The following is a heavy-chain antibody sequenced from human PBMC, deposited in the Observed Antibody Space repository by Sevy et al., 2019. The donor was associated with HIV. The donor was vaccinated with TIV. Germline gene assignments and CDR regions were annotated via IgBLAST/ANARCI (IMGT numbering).Heavy chain of an antibody. CDR1: GGTFSSYA. Sequence: ASVKVSCKASGGTFSSYAISWVRQAPGQGLEWMGGIIPIFGTANYAQKFQGRVKITADESTSTAYMELSSLRSEDTAVYYCARVSGGSSPLNPWGQGTLVTVSS. J-gene: IGHJ5*02. CDR2: IIPIFGTA. CDR3: ARVSGGSSPLNP. D-gene: IGHD6-6*01. V-gene: IGHV1-69*13.